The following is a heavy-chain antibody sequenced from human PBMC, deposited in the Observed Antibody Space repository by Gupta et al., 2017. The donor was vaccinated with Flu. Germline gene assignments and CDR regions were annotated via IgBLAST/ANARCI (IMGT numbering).Heavy chain of an antibody. J-gene: IGHJ5*02. CDR2: IKQDGSEK. D-gene: IGHD4-17*01. Sequence: SSYWMSWVRQAPGKGLEWVANIKQDGSEKYYVDSVKGRFTISRDNAKNSLYLQMNSLRAEDTAVYYCARDLSPTAGWFDPWGQGTLVTVSS. V-gene: IGHV3-7*01. CDR1: SSYW. CDR3: ARDLSPTAGWFDP.